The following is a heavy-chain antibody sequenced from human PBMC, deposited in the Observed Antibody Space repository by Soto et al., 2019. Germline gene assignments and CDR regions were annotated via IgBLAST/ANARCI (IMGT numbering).Heavy chain of an antibody. V-gene: IGHV4-59*01. J-gene: IGHJ5*02. CDR1: GGSISSYY. Sequence: QVQLQESGPGLVKPSETLSLTCTVSGGSISSYYWSWIRQPPGKGLEWIGYIYYSGSTNYNPSLQSRVTISVDTSKNQFSLKLSSVTAADTAVYYCASFRADWFDPWGQGTLVTVSS. D-gene: IGHD3-10*01. CDR3: ASFRADWFDP. CDR2: IYYSGST.